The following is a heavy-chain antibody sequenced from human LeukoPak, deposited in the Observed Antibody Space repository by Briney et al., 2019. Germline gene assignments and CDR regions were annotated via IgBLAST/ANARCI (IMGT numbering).Heavy chain of an antibody. CDR1: GGSISSGSYY. V-gene: IGHV4-61*02. D-gene: IGHD4-17*01. J-gene: IGHJ4*02. Sequence: SETLSLTCTVSGGSISSGSYYWSWIRQPAGKGLGWIGRIYTSGSTNYNPSLKSRVTISVDTSKNQFSLKLSSVTAADTAVYYCARLSTVTTSFDYWGQGTLVTVSS. CDR3: ARLSTVTTSFDY. CDR2: IYTSGST.